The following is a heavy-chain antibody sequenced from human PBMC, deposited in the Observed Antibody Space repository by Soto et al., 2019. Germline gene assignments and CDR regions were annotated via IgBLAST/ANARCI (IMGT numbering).Heavy chain of an antibody. D-gene: IGHD6-19*01. CDR3: AKDGGSGWFFDY. J-gene: IGHJ4*02. CDR2: ISYDGSNK. CDR1: GFTFSSYG. Sequence: PVGSLRLSCAASGFTFSSYGMHWVRQAPGKGLEWVAVISYDGSNKYYADSVKGRFTISRDNSKNTLYLQMNSLRAEDTAVYYCAKDGGSGWFFDYWGQGTLVTVSS. V-gene: IGHV3-30*18.